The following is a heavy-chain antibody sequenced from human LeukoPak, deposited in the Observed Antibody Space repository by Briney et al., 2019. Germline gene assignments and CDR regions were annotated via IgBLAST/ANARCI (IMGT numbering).Heavy chain of an antibody. CDR1: GGSFSGYY. V-gene: IGHV4-34*01. CDR2: INHSGST. D-gene: IGHD2-2*01. Sequence: SETLSLTCAVYGGSFSGYYWSWIRQPPGKGLEWIGEINHSGSTNYNPSLKSRVTISVDTSKNQFSLKLSSVTAADTAVYYCARWGHHHRGTSVDYWGQETLV. CDR3: ARWGHHHRGTSVDY. J-gene: IGHJ4*02.